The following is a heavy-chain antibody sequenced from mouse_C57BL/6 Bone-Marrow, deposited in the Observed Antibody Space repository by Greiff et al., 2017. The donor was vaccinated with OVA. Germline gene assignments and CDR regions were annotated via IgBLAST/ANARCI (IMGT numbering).Heavy chain of an antibody. D-gene: IGHD4-1*01. Sequence: EVKLVESGEGLVKPGGSLTLSCAASGFTFSNYAMSWVRQTPEKRLEWVAYISSSGDYFNSADTVKGRFTISRDNARNTLFLQRSSLKSEDTAMFYCTRVEAGTGYFDVWGTGTTVTVSS. CDR3: TRVEAGTGYFDV. CDR2: ISSSGDYF. J-gene: IGHJ1*03. V-gene: IGHV5-9-1*02. CDR1: GFTFSNYA.